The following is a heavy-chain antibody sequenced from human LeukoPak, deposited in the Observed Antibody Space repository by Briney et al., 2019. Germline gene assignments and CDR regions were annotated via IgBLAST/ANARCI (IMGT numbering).Heavy chain of an antibody. Sequence: SETLSLTCTVSGGSISSYYWSWIRQPPGKGLEWIGYIYYSGSTNYNPPLKSRVTISVDTSKNQFSLKLSSVTAADTAVYYCARLLRSRDGYNYFVYWGQGTLVTVSS. D-gene: IGHD5-24*01. CDR1: GGSISSYY. CDR2: IYYSGST. V-gene: IGHV4-59*08. CDR3: ARLLRSRDGYNYFVY. J-gene: IGHJ4*02.